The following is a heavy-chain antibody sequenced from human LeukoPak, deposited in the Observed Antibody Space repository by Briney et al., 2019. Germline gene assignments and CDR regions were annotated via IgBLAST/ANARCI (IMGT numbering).Heavy chain of an antibody. J-gene: IGHJ1*01. CDR3: AKAPGYSSGWYVQN. V-gene: IGHV3-23*01. Sequence: GGSLRLSCAASGFTFRSYAMSWVRQAPGKGVEWGSAVTGRGGRTYSPHSVKGRFPLSRDNSKNPLYLQMTSLTAEDTAVYYCAKAPGYSSGWYVQNWGQGTLVTVSS. D-gene: IGHD6-19*01. CDR2: VTGRGGRT. CDR1: GFTFRSYA.